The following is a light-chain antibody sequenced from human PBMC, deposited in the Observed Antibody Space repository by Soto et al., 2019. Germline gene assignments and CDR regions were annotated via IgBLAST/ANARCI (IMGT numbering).Light chain of an antibody. Sequence: EIVLTQSPGTLSLSPGERATLSCRASQSVSSGYLAWYQQKPGQAPRLLIYVASNRATGIPDRFSGSGSGTDFTLTISRLEPEDFAVYYCQQYGSLPRTFGQGTKVEIK. J-gene: IGKJ1*01. CDR3: QQYGSLPRT. CDR2: VAS. V-gene: IGKV3-20*01. CDR1: QSVSSGY.